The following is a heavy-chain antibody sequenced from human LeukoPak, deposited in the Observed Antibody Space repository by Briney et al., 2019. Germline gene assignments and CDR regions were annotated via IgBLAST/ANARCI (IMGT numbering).Heavy chain of an antibody. V-gene: IGHV3-23*01. CDR3: AKAGYCSGGSCYSASPFDY. CDR2: ISGSGGST. D-gene: IGHD2-15*01. CDR1: GFTFSSYA. J-gene: IGHJ4*02. Sequence: GGSLRLSCAASGFTFSSYAMSWVRQAPGKGLKWVSAISGSGGSTYYADSVKGRFTISRDNSKNTLYLQMNSLRAEDTAVYYCAKAGYCSGGSCYSASPFDYWGQGTLVTVSS.